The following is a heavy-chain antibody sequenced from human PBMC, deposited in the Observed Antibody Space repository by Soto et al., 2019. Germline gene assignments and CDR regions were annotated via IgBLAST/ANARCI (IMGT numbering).Heavy chain of an antibody. D-gene: IGHD2-2*01. CDR2: INHSGST. CDR3: ARGGNIVVVTDASWTYYYGMDV. V-gene: IGHV4-34*01. Sequence: QVQLQQWGAGLLKPSETLSLTCAVYGGSFSGYYWSWIRQPPGKGLEWIGEINHSGSTNYNPSLKSRVAQSVDRTKNKFSLELRSVTAADTAVYYCARGGNIVVVTDASWTYYYGMDVWGQGTTVTVSS. J-gene: IGHJ6*02. CDR1: GGSFSGYY.